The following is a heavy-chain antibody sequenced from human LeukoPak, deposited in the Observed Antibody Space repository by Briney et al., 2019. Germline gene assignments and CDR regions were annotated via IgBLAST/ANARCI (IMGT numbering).Heavy chain of an antibody. CDR1: GYTFTSYY. CDR3: ARVPTDDDFWSGYYTRYYYYYMDV. CDR2: INPNSGGT. Sequence: ASVKVSCNASGYTFTSYYMHWVRQAPGQGLEWMGWINPNSGGTNYAQKFQGRVTMTRDTSISTAYMELSRLRSDDTAVYYCARVPTDDDFWSGYYTRYYYYYMDVWGKGTTVTVSS. V-gene: IGHV1-2*02. D-gene: IGHD3-3*01. J-gene: IGHJ6*03.